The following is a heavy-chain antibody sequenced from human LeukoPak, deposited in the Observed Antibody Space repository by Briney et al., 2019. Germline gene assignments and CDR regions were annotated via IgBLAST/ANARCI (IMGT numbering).Heavy chain of an antibody. J-gene: IGHJ4*02. CDR1: GGSISSHY. V-gene: IGHV4-59*11. CDR2: LYDYGRT. Sequence: SETLSLTCTVSGGSISSHYWSWIRQLPGKGLEWIGYLYDYGRTKHNPSLNSRLTLSADTSKNQFSLRLSSVTAADTAVYFCATIKRGNIFGYFDFWGQGILVAVSS. D-gene: IGHD5-18*01. CDR3: ATIKRGNIFGYFDF.